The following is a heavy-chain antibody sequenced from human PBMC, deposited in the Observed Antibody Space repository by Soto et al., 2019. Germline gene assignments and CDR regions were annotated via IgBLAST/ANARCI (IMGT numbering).Heavy chain of an antibody. CDR2: ISYDGSNK. V-gene: IGHV3-30*18. CDR1: GFTFSSYG. Sequence: GSLRLSCAASGFTFSSYGMHWVRQAPGKGLEWVAVISYDGSNKYYADSVKGRFTISRDNSKNTLYLQMNSLRAEDTAVYYCANLGSTSDDAFDIWGQGTLVPVSS. J-gene: IGHJ3*02. D-gene: IGHD2-2*01. CDR3: ANLGSTSDDAFDI.